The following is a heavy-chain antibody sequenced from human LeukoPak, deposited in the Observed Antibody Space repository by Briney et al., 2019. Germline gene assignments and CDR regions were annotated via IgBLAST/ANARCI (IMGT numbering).Heavy chain of an antibody. CDR3: AGHSGGWYTPFDP. CDR2: IYNSGST. J-gene: IGHJ5*02. D-gene: IGHD6-19*01. V-gene: IGHV4-39*01. Sequence: SETPSLTWTVAGGSISSSTYYWGWIRQPPEKGLEWIGSIYNSGSTYYNPSLKSRVTISVDTSKNQLSLRLSSVTAADTAVYYCAGHSGGWYTPFDPWGQGNLVSVSS. CDR1: GGSISSSTYY.